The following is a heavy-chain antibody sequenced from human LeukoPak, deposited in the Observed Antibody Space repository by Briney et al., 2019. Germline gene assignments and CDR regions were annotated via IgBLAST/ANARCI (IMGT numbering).Heavy chain of an antibody. CDR2: IYRSGST. CDR3: ARDQAVAHYYYYMDV. J-gene: IGHJ6*03. D-gene: IGHD6-19*01. CDR1: GGSISSYY. V-gene: IGHV4-4*09. Sequence: SETLSFTCTVSGGSISSYYWSWIRQPPGKGLEWIGYIYRSGSTDYNPSLKSRVTISVDTSKSQFSLKLTSVIAADTAVYYCARDQAVAHYYYYMDVWGKGTTVTVSS.